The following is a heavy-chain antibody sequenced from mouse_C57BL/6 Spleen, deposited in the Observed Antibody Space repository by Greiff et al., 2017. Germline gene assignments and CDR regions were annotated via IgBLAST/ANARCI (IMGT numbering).Heavy chain of an antibody. J-gene: IGHJ2*01. V-gene: IGHV5-17*01. CDR1: GFTFSDYG. Sequence: EVQLVESGGGLVKPGGSLKLSCAASGFTFSDYGMHWVRQAPEKGLEWVAYISSGSSTIYYADKVKGRFTISRDNAKNTLFLQMNSLSSEDTAMYYCARGGVVAPYYFDYWGQGTTLTVSS. CDR3: ARGGVVAPYYFDY. D-gene: IGHD1-1*01. CDR2: ISSGSSTI.